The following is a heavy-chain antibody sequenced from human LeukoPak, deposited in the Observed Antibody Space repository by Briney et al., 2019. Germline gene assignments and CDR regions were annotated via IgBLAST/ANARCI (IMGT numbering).Heavy chain of an antibody. J-gene: IGHJ5*02. V-gene: IGHV4-39*07. CDR1: GGSISSSSYY. D-gene: IGHD5-18*01. CDR3: ARNPKYSYADIWFDP. CDR2: IYYSGST. Sequence: PSETLSLTCTVSGGSISSSSYYWGWIRQPPGKGLEWIGSIYYSGSTYYNPSLKSRVTISVDTSENQFSLKLRSVTAADTAVYYCARNPKYSYADIWFDPWGQGTLDTVPS.